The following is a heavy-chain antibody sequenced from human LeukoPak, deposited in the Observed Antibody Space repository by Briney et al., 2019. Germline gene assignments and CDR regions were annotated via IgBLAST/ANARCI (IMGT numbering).Heavy chain of an antibody. V-gene: IGHV3-48*02. CDR3: AQDLRFSLTY. D-gene: IGHD3-10*01. J-gene: IGHJ4*02. CDR1: GFTFSSFT. CDR2: ISLGNSTM. Sequence: PGGSLRLSCAASGFTFSSFTMNWARQVPGKGLEWISYISLGNSTMFYADSVKGRFTISRDNAKNSLYLQMNSLRDDDTAVYYCAQDLRFSLTYWGQGTLVTVSS.